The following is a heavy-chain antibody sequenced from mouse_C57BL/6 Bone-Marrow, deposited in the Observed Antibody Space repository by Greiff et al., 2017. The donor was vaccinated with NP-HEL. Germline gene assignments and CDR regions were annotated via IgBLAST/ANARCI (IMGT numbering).Heavy chain of an antibody. Sequence: QVQLKQSGAELVRPGTSVTVSCKASGYAFTNYLIEWVKQRPGQGLEWIGVINPGSGGTNYNEKFKGKATLTADKSSSTAYMQLSSLTSEDSAVYFCARSAMDYWGQGTSVTVSS. J-gene: IGHJ4*01. CDR3: ARSAMDY. CDR2: INPGSGGT. CDR1: GYAFTNYL. V-gene: IGHV1-54*01.